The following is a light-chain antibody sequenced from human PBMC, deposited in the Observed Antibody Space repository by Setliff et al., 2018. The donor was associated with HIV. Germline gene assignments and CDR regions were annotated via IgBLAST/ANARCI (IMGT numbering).Light chain of an antibody. J-gene: IGLJ1*01. Sequence: QSALTQPRSVSGSPGQSVTFSCTGSSSDVGTSNYVSWYQQRPGKAPKLMIYDVNRRPSGVPNRFSGSKSGNTASLTISGLQAEDEADYYCCSYVGSYTYIFGTGTKVTVL. V-gene: IGLV2-11*01. CDR3: CSYVGSYTYI. CDR1: SSDVGTSNY. CDR2: DVN.